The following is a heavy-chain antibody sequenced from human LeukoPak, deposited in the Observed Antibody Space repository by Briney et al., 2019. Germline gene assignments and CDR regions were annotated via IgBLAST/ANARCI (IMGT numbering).Heavy chain of an antibody. J-gene: IGHJ4*02. Sequence: GGSLRLSCAASGFIFNNYWMTWVRQAPGKGLEWVANIKQGGSENSYVDSVKGRFTISRDNDKNSLYLQIHSLRAEDTAVYYCARGLDWGFDYWGQGTLVTVSS. CDR2: IKQGGSEN. V-gene: IGHV3-7*01. D-gene: IGHD3-9*01. CDR1: GFIFNNYW. CDR3: ARGLDWGFDY.